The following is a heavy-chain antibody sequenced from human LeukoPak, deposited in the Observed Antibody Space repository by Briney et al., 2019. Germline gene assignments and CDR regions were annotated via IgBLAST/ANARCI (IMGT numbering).Heavy chain of an antibody. J-gene: IGHJ4*02. CDR3: AKDVPGYSYGTFDY. CDR1: GFTFSSYA. Sequence: TGGSLRLSCAASGFTFSSYAMSWVRQAPGKGLEWVSAISGSGGTTYYADSVKGRFTISRDNSKNTLYLQMNSLRAEDTAVYYCAKDVPGYSYGTFDYWGQGTLVTVSS. CDR2: ISGSGGTT. D-gene: IGHD5-18*01. V-gene: IGHV3-23*01.